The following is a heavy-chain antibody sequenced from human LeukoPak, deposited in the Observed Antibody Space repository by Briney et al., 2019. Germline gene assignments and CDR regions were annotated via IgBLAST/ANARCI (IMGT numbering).Heavy chain of an antibody. CDR3: AKDLRYSGSYLFDC. D-gene: IGHD1-26*01. CDR1: GFTFDDYA. V-gene: IGHV3-9*01. J-gene: IGHJ4*02. CDR2: IGWNTGSI. Sequence: PGRSLRLSCAASGFTFDDYAMHWVRQAPGKGLEWVSGIGWNTGSIDYADSVKGRFTISRDNAKNSLYLQMNSLRAEDTALYYCAKDLRYSGSYLFDCWGQGTLVTVSS.